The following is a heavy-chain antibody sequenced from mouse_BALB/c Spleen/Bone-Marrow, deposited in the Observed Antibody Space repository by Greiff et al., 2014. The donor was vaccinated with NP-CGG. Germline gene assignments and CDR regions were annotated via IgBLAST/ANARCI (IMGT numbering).Heavy chain of an antibody. Sequence: DVKLVESGGGLVKPGGSLKLSCTASGFTFSSYGMSWVRQTPEKRLEWVATISGGGSYRYYPDSVQGRITISRDNAKNNLYLQMSSLRSEDTALYYCATQNFDYWGQGTTLTVSS. CDR1: GFTFSSYG. V-gene: IGHV5-9-2*01. J-gene: IGHJ2*01. CDR2: ISGGGSYR. CDR3: ATQNFDY.